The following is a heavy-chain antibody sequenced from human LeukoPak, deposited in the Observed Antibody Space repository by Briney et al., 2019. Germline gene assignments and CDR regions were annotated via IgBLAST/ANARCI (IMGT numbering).Heavy chain of an antibody. D-gene: IGHD6-13*01. Sequence: PGGSLRLSCAASGFTFDNYGMSWVRQAPGKGLEWVSGINWNGGSTGYADSVKGRFTISRDNAKNSLYLQMNSLRAEDTALYYCARHKYTSKTHAFDIWGQGTMVTVSS. CDR2: INWNGGST. CDR3: ARHKYTSKTHAFDI. CDR1: GFTFDNYG. V-gene: IGHV3-20*04. J-gene: IGHJ3*02.